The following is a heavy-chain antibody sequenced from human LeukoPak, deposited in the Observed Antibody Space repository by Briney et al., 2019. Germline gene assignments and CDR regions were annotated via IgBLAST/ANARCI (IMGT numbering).Heavy chain of an antibody. CDR1: GGSITYSHYY. V-gene: IGHV4-39*07. CDR3: ARGSRYYGSGSHRNWFDP. J-gene: IGHJ5*02. CDR2: INHSGST. D-gene: IGHD3-10*01. Sequence: SETLSLTCSVSGGSITYSHYYWGWVRQPPGKGLEWIGEINHSGSTNYNPSLKSRVTISVDTSKNQFSLKLSSVTAADTAVYYCARGSRYYGSGSHRNWFDPWGQGTLVTVSS.